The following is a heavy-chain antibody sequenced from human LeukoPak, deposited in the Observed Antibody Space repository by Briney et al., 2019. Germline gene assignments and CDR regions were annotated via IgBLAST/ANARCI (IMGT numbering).Heavy chain of an antibody. D-gene: IGHD3-10*01. V-gene: IGHV4-59*01. CDR2: IYYSGST. J-gene: IGHJ5*02. CDR3: AREMGYYYGSGSYYRVGWFVP. CDR1: GGSISSYY. Sequence: SETLSLTCTVSGGSISSYYWSRIRQPPGKGLEWIGYIYYSGSTNYNPSLKSRVTISVDTSKNQFSLKLSSVTAADTAVYYCAREMGYYYGSGSYYRVGWFVPWGQGTLVTVSS.